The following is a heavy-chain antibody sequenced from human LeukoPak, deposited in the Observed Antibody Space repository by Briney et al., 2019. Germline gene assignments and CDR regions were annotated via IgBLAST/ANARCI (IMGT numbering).Heavy chain of an antibody. CDR1: GFTFSSYD. CDR2: IGTAGDT. D-gene: IGHD5-18*01. Sequence: PGGSLRLSCAASGFTFSSYDMHWVRQATGKGLEWVSAIGTAGDTYYPGSVKGRFTISRENAKNSLYLQMNSLRAGDTAVYYCARGLTNGYDNWFDPWGQGTLVTVSS. V-gene: IGHV3-13*01. J-gene: IGHJ5*02. CDR3: ARGLTNGYDNWFDP.